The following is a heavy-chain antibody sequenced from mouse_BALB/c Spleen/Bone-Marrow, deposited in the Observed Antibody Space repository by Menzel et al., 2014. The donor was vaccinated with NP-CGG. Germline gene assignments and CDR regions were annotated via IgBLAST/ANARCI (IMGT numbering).Heavy chain of an antibody. CDR1: GYTFSDYN. CDR2: IYPYNGST. D-gene: IGHD2-3*01. V-gene: IGHV1S29*02. CDR3: ARGWLLSWFAY. J-gene: IGHJ3*01. Sequence: VQLQQSGPELVKPGASVKISCKASGYTFSDYNMHWVKQSHGRSPEWIGNIYPYNGSTGYNQKFKRKATLTVDNSSSTAYMELRSLTSEDSAVYHCARGWLLSWFAYWGQGTLVTVSA.